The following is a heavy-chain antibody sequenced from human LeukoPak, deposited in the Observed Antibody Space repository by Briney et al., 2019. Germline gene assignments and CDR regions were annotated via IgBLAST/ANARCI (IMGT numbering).Heavy chain of an antibody. J-gene: IGHJ4*02. Sequence: SETLSLTCTVSGGSISSGGYYWSWIRQHPGXXXXXXGYIYYSGSTYYNPSLKSRVTISVDTSKNQFSLKLSSVTAADTAVYYCAREYCSSTSCYCDYWGQGTLVTVSS. V-gene: IGHV4-31*03. CDR1: GGSISSGGYY. CDR2: IYYSGST. D-gene: IGHD2-2*01. CDR3: AREYCSSTSCYCDY.